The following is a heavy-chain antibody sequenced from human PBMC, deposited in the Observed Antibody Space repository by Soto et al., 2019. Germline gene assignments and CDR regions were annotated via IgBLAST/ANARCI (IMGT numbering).Heavy chain of an antibody. J-gene: IGHJ4*02. CDR2: VSAHNGNT. CDR1: GYTFTKYG. CDR3: ARDTRYSSTWTDF. D-gene: IGHD6-13*01. Sequence: QVQLVQSGAEVKEPGASLKVSCKASGYTFTKYGISWVRQAPGQGLEYMGWVSAHNGNTNYVQKFQGRVTMTTDTSPDTAYLELRSLRSDDTAMYYCARDTRYSSTWTDFWGQGTLVTVSS. V-gene: IGHV1-18*01.